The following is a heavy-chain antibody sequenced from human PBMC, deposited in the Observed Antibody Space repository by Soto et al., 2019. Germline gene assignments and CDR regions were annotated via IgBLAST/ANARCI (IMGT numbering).Heavy chain of an antibody. CDR2: ISSSSSTI. CDR3: RVWGQLLSVGYYYGMDV. J-gene: IGHJ6*02. Sequence: EVQLVESGGGLVQPGGSLRLSCAASGFTFSSYSMNWVRQAPGKGLEWVSYISSSSSTIYYADSVKGRFTISRDNAKNSLDLQMNSLRDEDTAVYYCRVWGQLLSVGYYYGMDVWGQGTTVTVSS. CDR1: GFTFSSYS. D-gene: IGHD2-2*01. V-gene: IGHV3-48*02.